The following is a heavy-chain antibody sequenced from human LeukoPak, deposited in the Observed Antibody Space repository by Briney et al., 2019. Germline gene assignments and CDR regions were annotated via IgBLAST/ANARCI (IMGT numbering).Heavy chain of an antibody. D-gene: IGHD3-22*01. CDR2: VWYDESNK. CDR1: GFTFRSYD. CDR3: AREDSSGAFDI. J-gene: IGHJ3*02. V-gene: IGHV3-33*01. Sequence: PGRSLRLSCAASGFTFRSYDMHWVSQAPGKGLEWVAVVWYDESNKYYVDSVKGRFTVSRDNSKNTLYLQMNSLRVEDTALYYCAREDSSGAFDIWGQGTMVTVSS.